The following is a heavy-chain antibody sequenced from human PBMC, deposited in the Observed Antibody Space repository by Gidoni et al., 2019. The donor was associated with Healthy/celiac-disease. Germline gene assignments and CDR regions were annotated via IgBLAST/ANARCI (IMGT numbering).Heavy chain of an antibody. D-gene: IGHD3-3*01. CDR2: IYYSGST. CDR1: GGSISSGGYY. J-gene: IGHJ4*02. Sequence: QLQLQESGPGLVNPSQTLSLTCPVSGGSISSGGYYWSWIRQHPGKGLEWIGYIYYSGSTYYNPSLKSRVTISVDTSKNQFSLKLSSVTAADTAVYYCAGGSYDFWTGGAYWGQGTLVTVSS. CDR3: AGGSYDFWTGGAY. V-gene: IGHV4-31*03.